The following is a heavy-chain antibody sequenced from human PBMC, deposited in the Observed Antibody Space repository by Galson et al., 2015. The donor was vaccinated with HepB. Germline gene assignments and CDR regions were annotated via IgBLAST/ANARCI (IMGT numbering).Heavy chain of an antibody. CDR1: GYTFTGYY. V-gene: IGHV1-2*05. CDR2: INPDSGAT. D-gene: IGHD2-21*02. CDR3: ARECGADCHYQETFDV. Sequence: SVKVSCKASGYTFTGYYMHWVRQAPGQGLEWMGRINPDSGATDYAPRFQGRVTMTRDTSINTAYMDLSSLTSDDTVVYYCARECGADCHYQETFDVWGQGTMVTVSS. J-gene: IGHJ3*01.